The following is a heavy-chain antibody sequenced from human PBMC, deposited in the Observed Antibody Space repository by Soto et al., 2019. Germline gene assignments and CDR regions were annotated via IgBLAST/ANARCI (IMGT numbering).Heavy chain of an antibody. Sequence: EVQLVESGGGLVQPGRSLRLSCAASGFTFDDYAMHWVRQAPGKGLEWVSGISWNSGSIGYADSVKGRFTISRDNAKNSLYLQMNSLRAEDTALYYCAKVAARGWSYFDYWGQGTLVTVSS. V-gene: IGHV3-9*01. CDR1: GFTFDDYA. CDR2: ISWNSGSI. CDR3: AKVAARGWSYFDY. J-gene: IGHJ4*02. D-gene: IGHD2-15*01.